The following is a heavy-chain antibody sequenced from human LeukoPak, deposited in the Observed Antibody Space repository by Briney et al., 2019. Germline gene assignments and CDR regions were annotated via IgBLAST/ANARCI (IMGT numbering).Heavy chain of an antibody. Sequence: ASVKVSCKASGYTFTSYDINWVRQATGQGLEWMGWMNPNSGNTGYAQKFQGRVTMTRNTSISTAYMELSSLRSEDTAVYYCARASYCSGGSCYFIGGYWGQGTLVTVSS. CDR1: GYTFTSYD. D-gene: IGHD2-15*01. V-gene: IGHV1-8*01. CDR2: MNPNSGNT. J-gene: IGHJ4*02. CDR3: ARASYCSGGSCYFIGGY.